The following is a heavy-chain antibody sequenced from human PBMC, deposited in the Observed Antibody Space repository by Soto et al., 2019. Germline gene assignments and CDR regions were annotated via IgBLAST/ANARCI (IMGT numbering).Heavy chain of an antibody. CDR1: GFTFSDYY. CDR3: ARLRVGVNWYFDL. J-gene: IGHJ2*01. V-gene: IGHV3-11*06. D-gene: IGHD2-21*01. CDR2: ISSSGSYI. Sequence: QMQLVESGGDLVKPGGSLRLSCEASGFTFSDYYMSWIRQVPGQGLEWLSFISSSGSYIKYSDSMRGRLTVSRDNGKNSLYLQMHSLRVEDTAVYYCARLRVGVNWYFDLWGRGTMVPV.